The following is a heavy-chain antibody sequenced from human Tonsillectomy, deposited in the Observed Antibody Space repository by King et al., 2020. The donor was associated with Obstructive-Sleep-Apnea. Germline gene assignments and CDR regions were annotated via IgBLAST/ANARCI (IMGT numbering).Heavy chain of an antibody. CDR2: INPNSGGT. Sequence: VQLVESGAEVKKPGASVKVSCKASGYTFTDYYIHWVRQAPGQGLEWMGWINPNSGGTDYAQRFQGRVTMTGDTSISTAYMELSSLTSDDTAVYYCAGDAAAELHRRSNYFDYWGQGTLVSVSS. D-gene: IGHD6-13*01. CDR1: GYTFTDYY. CDR3: AGDAAAELHRRSNYFDY. J-gene: IGHJ4*02. V-gene: IGHV1-2*02.